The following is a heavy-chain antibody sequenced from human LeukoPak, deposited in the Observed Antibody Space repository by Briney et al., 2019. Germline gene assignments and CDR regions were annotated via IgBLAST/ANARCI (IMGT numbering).Heavy chain of an antibody. CDR1: GGSISNYY. J-gene: IGHJ3*02. CDR2: LHASGST. D-gene: IGHD3-16*01. Sequence: SETLSLTCTVSGGSISNYYWNWIRQPAGKGLEWIGRLHASGSTRYNPSFGTRVTMSADTSKSQLSQKLTSVTAADTALYFCARDQSGSGGHNNDAFDIWGQGTMVTVYS. V-gene: IGHV4-4*07. CDR3: ARDQSGSGGHNNDAFDI.